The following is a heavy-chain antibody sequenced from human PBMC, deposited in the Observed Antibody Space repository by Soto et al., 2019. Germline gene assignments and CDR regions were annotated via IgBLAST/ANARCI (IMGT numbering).Heavy chain of an antibody. J-gene: IGHJ4*02. Sequence: SETLSLTCTVSGGSINSYYWSWIRQPPGKGLEWIGYIYYSGSTNYNPSLKSRVTISVDTSKNQFSLKLSSVTAADTAIYYCVRANYFDFWGQGTLVTVSS. CDR2: IYYSGST. CDR3: VRANYFDF. CDR1: GGSINSYY. V-gene: IGHV4-59*01.